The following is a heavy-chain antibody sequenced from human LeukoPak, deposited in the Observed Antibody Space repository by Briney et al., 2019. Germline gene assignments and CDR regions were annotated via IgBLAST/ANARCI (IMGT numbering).Heavy chain of an antibody. J-gene: IGHJ4*02. CDR3: ARIKTYGDYKFDY. CDR2: INPNSGGT. V-gene: IGHV1-2*02. CDR1: GFRFTGYW. Sequence: ASVKVSCKASGFRFTGYWMHWVRQVPGQGLEWMGWINPNSGGTDYAQKFQGRVTMTRDTSISTAYMELSSLRSDDTAVYYCARIKTYGDYKFDYWGQGTLVTVSS. D-gene: IGHD4-17*01.